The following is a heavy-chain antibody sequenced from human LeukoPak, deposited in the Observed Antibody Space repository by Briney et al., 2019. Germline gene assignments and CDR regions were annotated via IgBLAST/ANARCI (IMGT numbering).Heavy chain of an antibody. CDR3: ARGEKLWFSLDY. V-gene: IGHV4-4*07. CDR2: IYTSGST. CDR1: GGSISSYY. D-gene: IGHD5-18*01. Sequence: SETPSLTCTVSGGSISSYYWSWIRQPAGKGLEWIGRIYTSGSTNYNPSLKSRVTMSVDTSKNQFSLKLSSVTAADTAVYYCARGEKLWFSLDYWGQGTLVTVSS. J-gene: IGHJ4*02.